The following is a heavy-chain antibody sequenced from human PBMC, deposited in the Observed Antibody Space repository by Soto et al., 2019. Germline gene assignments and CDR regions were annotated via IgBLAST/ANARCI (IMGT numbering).Heavy chain of an antibody. V-gene: IGHV1-18*01. Sequence: QVQLVQSGAEVKKPGASVKVSCKTSGYTFSSYGIVWVRQAPGQGLEWMGWISTYNVDTKYADKFQGRLTMSSDTCTTTAFMELRRLRSDDTAVYYCVRGGFAYGYLDYWGQGTLVTVSS. CDR3: VRGGFAYGYLDY. D-gene: IGHD5-18*01. CDR1: GYTFSSYG. J-gene: IGHJ4*02. CDR2: ISTYNVDT.